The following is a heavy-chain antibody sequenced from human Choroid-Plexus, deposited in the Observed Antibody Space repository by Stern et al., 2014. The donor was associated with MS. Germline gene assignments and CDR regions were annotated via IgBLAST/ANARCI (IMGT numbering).Heavy chain of an antibody. CDR1: GFTFGSCA. CDR3: AKDRQYLTYFFDH. CDR2: VSYDGSNK. J-gene: IGHJ5*02. D-gene: IGHD2/OR15-2a*01. Sequence: QLVESGGGVVKPGRPLRLSCVVSGFTFGSCAMHWVRQAPGKGLEWVAGVSYDGSNKYYADSVKGRFTISRDNSQNTLYMQMSSLRPEDTAVYYCAKDRQYLTYFFDHWGQGSLVTVSS. V-gene: IGHV3-30*18.